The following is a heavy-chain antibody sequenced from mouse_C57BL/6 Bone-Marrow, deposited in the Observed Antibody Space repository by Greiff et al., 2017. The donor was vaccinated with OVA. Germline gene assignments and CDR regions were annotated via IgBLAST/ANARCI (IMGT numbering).Heavy chain of an antibody. CDR2: IDPSDSYT. Sequence: QVQLQQPGAELVRPGTSVKLSCKASGYTFTSYWMHWVKQRPGQGLEWIGVIDPSDSYTNYNQKFKGKATLTVDTSSSTAYMQLSSLTSEDSAVYYCAMRGYSNYEGSCDYWGQGTTLTVSS. CDR1: GYTFTSYW. D-gene: IGHD2-5*01. J-gene: IGHJ2*01. V-gene: IGHV1-59*01. CDR3: AMRGYSNYEGSCDY.